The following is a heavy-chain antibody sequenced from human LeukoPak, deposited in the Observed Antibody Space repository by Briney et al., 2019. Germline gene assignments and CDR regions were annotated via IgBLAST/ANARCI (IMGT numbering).Heavy chain of an antibody. V-gene: IGHV5-51*01. CDR3: ARHLDPHSARQPETY. CDR2: IYPADSDT. CDR1: GYSFTSYW. D-gene: IGHD1-14*01. J-gene: IGHJ4*02. Sequence: GESLKISCKGSGYSFTSYWIGWVRQMPGKGLEWMGIIYPADSDTRNSPSFQGQISMSVDKSINTAYLQWSSLKASDTAVYYCARHLDPHSARQPETYWGQGTLVTVSS.